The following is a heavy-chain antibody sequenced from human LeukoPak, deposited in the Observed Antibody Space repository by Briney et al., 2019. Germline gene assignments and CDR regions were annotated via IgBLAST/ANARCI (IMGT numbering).Heavy chain of an antibody. CDR2: IYYSGST. CDR3: ARGPIVVPAAVYYYGMDV. Sequence: SETLSLTCTVSGGSISSSSYYWGWIRQPPGQGLEWIGSIYYSGSTYYNPSLKSRVTISVDTSKNQFSLKLSSVTAADTAVYYCARGPIVVPAAVYYYGMDVWGQGTTVTVSS. CDR1: GGSISSSSYY. D-gene: IGHD2-2*01. V-gene: IGHV4-39*07. J-gene: IGHJ6*02.